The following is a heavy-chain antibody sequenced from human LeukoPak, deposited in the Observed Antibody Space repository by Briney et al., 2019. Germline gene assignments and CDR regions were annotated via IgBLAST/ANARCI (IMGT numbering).Heavy chain of an antibody. CDR1: GGTFSSYA. CDR3: AKGMEESQGIALP. CDR2: IIPIFGTA. V-gene: IGHV1-69*13. Sequence: ASVKVSCKASGGTFSSYAISWVRQAPGQGLEWMGGIIPIFGTANYAQKFQGRVTITADESTSTAYMELSSLRSEDTAVYYCAKGMEESQGIALPWGQGTLVTVSS. J-gene: IGHJ5*02. D-gene: IGHD6-13*01.